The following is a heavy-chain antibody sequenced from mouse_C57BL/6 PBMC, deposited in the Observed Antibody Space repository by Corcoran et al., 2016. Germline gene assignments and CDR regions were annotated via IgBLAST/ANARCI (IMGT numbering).Heavy chain of an antibody. CDR1: GYTFTDYY. V-gene: IGHV1-26*01. J-gene: IGHJ4*01. CDR3: AGGYYGNYGGARDY. CDR2: INPNNGGT. D-gene: IGHD2-1*01. Sequence: EVQLQQSGPELVKPGASVKISCKASGYTFTDYYMNWVKQSHGKSLEWIGDINPNNGGTSYNQKFKGKATLTVDKSSSTAYMELRILTSEDSAVYYCAGGYYGNYGGARDYWGQGTSVTVSS.